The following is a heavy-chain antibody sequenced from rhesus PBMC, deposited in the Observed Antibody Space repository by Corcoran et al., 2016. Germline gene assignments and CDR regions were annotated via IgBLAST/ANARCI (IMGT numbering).Heavy chain of an antibody. V-gene: IGHV4-169*02. CDR2: IYGSGSST. CDR3: ARDSVAGTMDY. J-gene: IGHJ4*01. Sequence: QLQLQESGPGLVKPSETLSVTCAVSGGSISSSYWSWIRQAPGKGLEWIGYIYGSGSSTNYNPSLKGRGTLSVDTSKNQLSLKLSSVTTADTAVYYCARDSVAGTMDYWGQGVLVTVSS. D-gene: IGHD1-1-1*01. CDR1: GGSISSSY.